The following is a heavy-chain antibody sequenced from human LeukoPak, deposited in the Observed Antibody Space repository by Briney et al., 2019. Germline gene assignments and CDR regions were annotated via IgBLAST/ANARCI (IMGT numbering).Heavy chain of an antibody. V-gene: IGHV1-18*01. CDR1: GYTFTSHG. Sequence: ASVKVSCKASGYTFTSHGISWVRQAPGQGLEWMGWISTYNGNINYAQKFQGRVTMTTDTSTSTAYMELRSLRSDDTAVYYCERDPSIYFYDSTGFDNWGQGTLVTVSS. D-gene: IGHD3-22*01. J-gene: IGHJ4*02. CDR3: ERDPSIYFYDSTGFDN. CDR2: ISTYNGNI.